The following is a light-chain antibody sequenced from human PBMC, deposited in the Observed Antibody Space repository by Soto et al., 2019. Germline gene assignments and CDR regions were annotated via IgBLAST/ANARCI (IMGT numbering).Light chain of an antibody. Sequence: EIGLTPSPGTLSLSPGERAILSCRASETIRSNYLAWYQQKPGQAPRLLIYDASSRATGIPDRFSGSGSGTDFTLTISRLEPEDFAVYYCQQYGPSPTFGPGTKVDI. J-gene: IGKJ3*01. CDR2: DAS. CDR3: QQYGPSPT. V-gene: IGKV3-20*01. CDR1: ETIRSNY.